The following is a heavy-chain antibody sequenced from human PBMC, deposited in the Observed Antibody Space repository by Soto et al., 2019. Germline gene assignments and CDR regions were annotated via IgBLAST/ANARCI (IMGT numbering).Heavy chain of an antibody. CDR1: GGSFSGYY. V-gene: IGHV4-34*01. CDR2: INHSGST. D-gene: IGHD6-13*01. CDR3: ARGGEGAAAGRN. J-gene: IGHJ4*02. Sequence: PSETLSLTCAVYGGSFSGYYWSWIRQPPGKGLEWIGEINHSGSTNYNPSLKSRVTISVDTSKNQFSLKLSSVTAADTAVYYCARGGEGAAAGRNWGQGTLVTVPS.